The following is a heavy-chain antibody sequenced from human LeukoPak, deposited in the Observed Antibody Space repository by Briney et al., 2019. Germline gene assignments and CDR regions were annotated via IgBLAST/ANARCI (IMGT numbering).Heavy chain of an antibody. Sequence: SETLSLTCTVSGGSISTASYYWGWLRQPPGRGLEWIGSIFYTGNTYYNPSLRSRVTISVDTSKNHFSLKLSSVTAADTAVYYCARGSGWYLYWGQGTLVTVSS. CDR2: IFYTGNT. CDR3: ARGSGWYLY. J-gene: IGHJ4*02. CDR1: GGSISTASYY. V-gene: IGHV4-39*02. D-gene: IGHD6-19*01.